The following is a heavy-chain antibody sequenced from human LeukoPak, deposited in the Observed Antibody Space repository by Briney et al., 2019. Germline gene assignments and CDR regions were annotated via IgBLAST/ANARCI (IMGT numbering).Heavy chain of an antibody. CDR2: IYYSGST. Sequence: SETLSLTCTVSGGSISSYYWSWIRQPPGKGLEWIGYIYYSGSTNYNPSLKSRVTISVDTSKNQFSLKLSSVTAADTAVYYCARHSTSGYYYDFVYWGQGTLVTASS. CDR1: GGSISSYY. D-gene: IGHD3-22*01. V-gene: IGHV4-59*08. CDR3: ARHSTSGYYYDFVY. J-gene: IGHJ4*02.